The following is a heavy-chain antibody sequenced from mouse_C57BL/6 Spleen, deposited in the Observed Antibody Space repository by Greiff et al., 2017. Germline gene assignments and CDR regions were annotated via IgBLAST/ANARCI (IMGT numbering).Heavy chain of an antibody. V-gene: IGHV5-17*01. CDR2: ISSGSSTI. Sequence: EVQLVESGGGLVKPGGSLKLSCAASGFTFSDYGMHWVRQAPEKGLEWVAYISSGSSTIYYADTVKGRFTISRDNAKNTLFLQMTILSSVDTAMYYCANYYGSSTCAMDYWGQGTSVTVSS. CDR3: ANYYGSSTCAMDY. J-gene: IGHJ4*01. CDR1: GFTFSDYG. D-gene: IGHD1-1*01.